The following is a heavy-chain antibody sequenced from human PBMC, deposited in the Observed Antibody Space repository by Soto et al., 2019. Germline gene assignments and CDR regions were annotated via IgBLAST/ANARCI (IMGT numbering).Heavy chain of an antibody. CDR2: ISRGSNSK. Sequence: GGSLRLSCAASGFTLGYDRMNWVRQAPGKGLEWVSSISRGSNSKYYADSVKGRFTISRDNAMNSLYLQMSSLRSEDTAVYYCGRGDWSTYFDYWGQGALVTVSS. J-gene: IGHJ4*02. D-gene: IGHD2-21*02. CDR1: GFTLGYDR. CDR3: GRGDWSTYFDY. V-gene: IGHV3-21*01.